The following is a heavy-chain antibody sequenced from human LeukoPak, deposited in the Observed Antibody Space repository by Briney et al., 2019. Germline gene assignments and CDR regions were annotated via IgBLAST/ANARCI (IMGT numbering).Heavy chain of an antibody. V-gene: IGHV4-39*01. Sequence: PSETLSLTCTVSGGSISSSSDYWGWIRQPPGRGLEWIGSIYYSGSTYYNSSLKSRVTIPADTSKNQFSLKLSSVTAADTAVYYCARVIVGSTFDQWGQGTLVTVSS. CDR1: GGSISSSSDY. CDR2: IYYSGST. J-gene: IGHJ4*02. CDR3: ARVIVGSTFDQ. D-gene: IGHD1-26*01.